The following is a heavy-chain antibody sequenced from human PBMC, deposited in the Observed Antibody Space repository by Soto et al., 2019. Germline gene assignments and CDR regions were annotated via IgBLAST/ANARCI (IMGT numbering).Heavy chain of an antibody. J-gene: IGHJ4*02. CDR1: GFTFSGYA. CDR2: ISGSGGST. D-gene: IGHD3-3*01. V-gene: IGHV3-23*01. CDR3: AKVLNSSDEWYFDY. Sequence: GGSLRLACAASGFTFSGYAMSWVRQAPGKGLEWVSAISGSGGSTYYADSVKGRFTISRDNAKNTLYLQMNSLRAEDTAVYYSAKVLNSSDEWYFDYGGEGTLVTVSS.